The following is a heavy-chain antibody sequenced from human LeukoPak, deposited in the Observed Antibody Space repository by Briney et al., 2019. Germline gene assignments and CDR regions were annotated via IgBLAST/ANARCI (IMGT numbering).Heavy chain of an antibody. D-gene: IGHD3-10*01. CDR3: ARQLRITMVRGVSIIFDY. CDR2: IYPGDSDT. V-gene: IGHV5-51*01. J-gene: IGHJ4*02. Sequence: GESLKISCKGSGYSFTSYWIGWVRQMPGKGLEWMGIIYPGDSDTRYSPSFQGQVTISADKSISTAYLQWSSLKASDTAIYYCARQLRITMVRGVSIIFDYWGQGTLVTVSS. CDR1: GYSFTSYW.